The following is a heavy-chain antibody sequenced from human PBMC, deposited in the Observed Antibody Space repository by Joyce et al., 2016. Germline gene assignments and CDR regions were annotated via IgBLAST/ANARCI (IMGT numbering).Heavy chain of an antibody. CDR3: ARGSYSGYDFVFDY. CDR2: IFHTGPN. V-gene: IGHV4-31*03. J-gene: IGHJ4*02. D-gene: IGHD5-12*01. CDR1: RGSVRDSGHY. Sequence: QVQLQESGPGLVKPSQTLSLTCRVSRGSVRDSGHYWSGIRQHPEKGLEWIGYIFHTGPNYYNPSLKNRISMSVETSKNLFALNLRSVTAADTAIYYCARGSYSGYDFVFDYWGQGTQVTVSS.